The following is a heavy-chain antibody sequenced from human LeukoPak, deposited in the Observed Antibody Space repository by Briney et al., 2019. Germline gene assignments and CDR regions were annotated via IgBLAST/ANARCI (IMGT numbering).Heavy chain of an antibody. Sequence: GGSLRLSCAASGFTFSSYAMHWVRQAPGKGLEWVSAISGSGGSTYYADSVKGRFTISRDNSKNTLYLQMNSLRAEDTAVYYCARNPGENDAFDIWGQGTMVTVSS. J-gene: IGHJ3*02. CDR3: ARNPGENDAFDI. CDR1: GFTFSSYA. V-gene: IGHV3-23*01. D-gene: IGHD4-17*01. CDR2: ISGSGGST.